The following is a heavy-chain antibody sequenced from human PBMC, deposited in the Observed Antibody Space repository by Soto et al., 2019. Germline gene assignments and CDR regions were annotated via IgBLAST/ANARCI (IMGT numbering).Heavy chain of an antibody. CDR1: GYTFTTFG. CDR3: ATRSPAFDY. CDR2: ISTDKRQT. Sequence: QVQLVQSGPEVKKPGASVKVSCRTSGYTFTTFGITWVRQAPGQGLEWMGWISTDKRQTNYAQKFQGRVTMPTDTSTSTAYMELRSLRSDDTAIYYCATRSPAFDYWGQGTLVTVST. J-gene: IGHJ4*02. V-gene: IGHV1-18*01.